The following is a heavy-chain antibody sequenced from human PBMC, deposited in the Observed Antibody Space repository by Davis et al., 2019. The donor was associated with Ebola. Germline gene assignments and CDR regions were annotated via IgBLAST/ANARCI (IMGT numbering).Heavy chain of an antibody. CDR1: GYTFTTYG. CDR2: ISTYNDNT. Sequence: AASVKVSCKASGYTFTTYGISWVRQAPGQGLEWMGWISTYNDNTNYAQKLQGRVTMTTDTSTSTAYMELRSLRSDDTAVYYCARDRYCSGGSCPGGSDHWGQGTLVTVSS. D-gene: IGHD2-15*01. CDR3: ARDRYCSGGSCPGGSDH. J-gene: IGHJ4*02. V-gene: IGHV1-18*01.